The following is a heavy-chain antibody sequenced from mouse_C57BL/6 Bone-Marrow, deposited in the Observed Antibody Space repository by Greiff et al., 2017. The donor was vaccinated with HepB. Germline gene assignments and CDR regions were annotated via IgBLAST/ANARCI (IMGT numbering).Heavy chain of an antibody. CDR1: GYTLPGYW. Sequence: QVQLQQSGAELVKPGASVKLSCKASGYTLPGYWITWVKQRPEQGLEWIGDIDPGGGSTNYNAKFKGKATLTVDTSSSTAYLQLSSLTSEDSAVYYCASGGYPYYAMDYWGQGTSVTVSS. V-gene: IGHV1-55*01. CDR3: ASGGYPYYAMDY. J-gene: IGHJ4*01. CDR2: IDPGGGST. D-gene: IGHD1-1*02.